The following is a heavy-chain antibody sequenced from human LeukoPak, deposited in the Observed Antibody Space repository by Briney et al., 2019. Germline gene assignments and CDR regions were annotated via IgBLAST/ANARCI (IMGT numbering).Heavy chain of an antibody. CDR2: IKDDGSGE. CDR1: GFTFTSYW. CDR3: VKDLGSAITSALALDV. V-gene: IGHV3-7*03. Sequence: GGSLRLSCVASGFTFTSYWMAWVRQTPGKGLEWVADIKDDGSGEYYVDSVKGRFTISRDNRKNLLHLQMNSLRPDDSAVYYCVKDLGSAITSALALDVWGQGTTVTVSS. D-gene: IGHD2-15*01. J-gene: IGHJ6*02.